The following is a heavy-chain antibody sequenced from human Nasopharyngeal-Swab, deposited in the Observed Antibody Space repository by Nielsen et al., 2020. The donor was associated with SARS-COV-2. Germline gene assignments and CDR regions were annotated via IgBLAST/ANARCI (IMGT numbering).Heavy chain of an antibody. J-gene: IGHJ4*02. CDR1: GFTFSDYY. CDR2: ISSSSSYT. V-gene: IGHV3-11*05. Sequence: GESLKISCAASGFTFSDYYMSWIRQAPGKGLEWVSYISSSSSYTNYADSVKGRFTISRDNAKNSLYLQMNSLRAEDTAVYYCARDWRGRYFDYWGQGTPVTVSS. D-gene: IGHD3-10*01. CDR3: ARDWRGRYFDY.